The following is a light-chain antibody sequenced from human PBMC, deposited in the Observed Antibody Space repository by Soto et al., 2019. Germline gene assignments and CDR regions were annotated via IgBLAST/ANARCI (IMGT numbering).Light chain of an antibody. CDR1: QSVSSSY. CDR2: GAS. J-gene: IGKJ3*01. CDR3: QQYGNSPFA. Sequence: EIVLTQSPGTLSLSPGERATLSCRASQSVSSSYLAWYQQKPGLAPRLLIYGASSRATGIPDRFSDSGSGTDFTLTISRLEPEDFAVYYRQQYGNSPFAFGPGTKVDIK. V-gene: IGKV3-20*01.